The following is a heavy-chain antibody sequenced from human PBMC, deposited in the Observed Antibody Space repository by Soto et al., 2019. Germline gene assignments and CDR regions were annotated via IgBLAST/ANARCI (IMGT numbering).Heavy chain of an antibody. CDR2: IYYIGST. CDR1: GGSMSNYY. CDR3: APGYSHALGAPWASVNRFDP. V-gene: IGHV4-59*01. Sequence: PSETLSLTCTVSGGSMSNYYWSWIRQPPGKGLEWIGYIYYIGSTNYNPSLKSRATMSLDTSRNQLSLNLNSVTAAATDVSYCAPGYSHALGAPWASVNRFDPRGQGNMVTVYS. D-gene: IGHD1-26*01. J-gene: IGHJ5*02.